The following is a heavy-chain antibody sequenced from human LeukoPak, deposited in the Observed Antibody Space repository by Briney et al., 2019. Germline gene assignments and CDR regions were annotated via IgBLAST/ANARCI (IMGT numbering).Heavy chain of an antibody. D-gene: IGHD3-22*01. V-gene: IGHV3-30*02. Sequence: AGGSLRLSCTASGFTFSIFGMHWVRQAPGKGLEWVAFIRYDGTNKYYADSVKGRFTISRDNSKNTLYLQMNSLRAEDTAVYYCAKEKKYYYDGSGYPGYDYWGQGTLVTVSS. CDR2: IRYDGTNK. CDR3: AKEKKYYYDGSGYPGYDY. CDR1: GFTFSIFG. J-gene: IGHJ4*02.